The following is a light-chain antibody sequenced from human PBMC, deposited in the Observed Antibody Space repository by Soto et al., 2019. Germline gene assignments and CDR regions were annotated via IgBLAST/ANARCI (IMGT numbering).Light chain of an antibody. V-gene: IGKV3-15*01. CDR2: ATS. CDR3: RQYNKGPPWT. CDR1: EGVGTN. Sequence: EVVMTQSPATLSVSPGDSATLSCRASEGVGTNLAWYQQTPGQGPRLLIYATSTRATGIPARFSGSGSGTEFTLTSSGLQSEDFAIYYCRQYNKGPPWTFGQGTKVEIK. J-gene: IGKJ1*01.